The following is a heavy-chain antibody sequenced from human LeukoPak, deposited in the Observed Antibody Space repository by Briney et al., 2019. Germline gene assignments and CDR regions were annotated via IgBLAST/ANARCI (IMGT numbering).Heavy chain of an antibody. J-gene: IGHJ4*02. CDR3: AKRGVVIRVILVGFHKEAYYFDS. D-gene: IGHD3-22*01. CDR2: ISGSGGNT. CDR1: GITLSNYG. Sequence: PGGSLRLSCAVSGITLSNYGMSWVRQAPGKGREGGSAISGSGGNTYYADSVRGRFTISRDNSKNALYLQMNSLRAEDTAVYFCAKRGVVIRVILVGFHKEAYYFDSWGQGALVTVSS. V-gene: IGHV3-23*01.